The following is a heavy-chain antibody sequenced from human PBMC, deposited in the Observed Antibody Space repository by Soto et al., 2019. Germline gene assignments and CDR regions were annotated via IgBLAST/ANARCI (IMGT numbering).Heavy chain of an antibody. CDR2: IYQSGST. V-gene: IGHV4-30-2*01. J-gene: IGHJ5*02. Sequence: QLQLRESGSGLVKPSQTLSLTCTVSGAPITSGAYSWSWIRQPPGKGLEWIGFIYQSGSTHYNPSIKSRVTIAVDRSKNHCSLQLTSLTAADTAVYYCARDMSGCSSSDCYLSGWFDPWGPGTLVTVSS. D-gene: IGHD2-21*02. CDR1: GAPITSGAYS. CDR3: ARDMSGCSSSDCYLSGWFDP.